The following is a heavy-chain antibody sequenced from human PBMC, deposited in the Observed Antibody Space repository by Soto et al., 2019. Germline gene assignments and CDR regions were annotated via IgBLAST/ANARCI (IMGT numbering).Heavy chain of an antibody. Sequence: QLQLQESGPGLVKPSETLSLTCTVSGGSISSSTYYWGWIRQPPGKGLEWIGSIYYSGSTYYNPSLKRRVTISVDTSKNQFSLKLSSVTAADTAVYYCARLGYCSGGSCYEGSHYYYYMDVWGKGTTVTVSS. J-gene: IGHJ6*03. CDR3: ARLGYCSGGSCYEGSHYYYYMDV. CDR1: GGSISSSTYY. CDR2: IYYSGST. V-gene: IGHV4-39*01. D-gene: IGHD2-15*01.